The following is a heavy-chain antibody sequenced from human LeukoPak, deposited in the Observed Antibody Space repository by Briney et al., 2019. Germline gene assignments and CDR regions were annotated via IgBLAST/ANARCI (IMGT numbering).Heavy chain of an antibody. CDR3: ARTDDAFHI. D-gene: IGHD2-21*02. CDR2: IFYSGST. V-gene: IGHV4-59*01. CDR1: GGSINNYY. J-gene: IGHJ3*02. Sequence: SETLSLTCSVSGGSINNYYWSWIRQPPGKGLEWIGHIFYSGSTNYNPSLKSRVTISLVMSKDQISLKLSSVTTADTAMYYCARTDDAFHIWGHGTTVTVSS.